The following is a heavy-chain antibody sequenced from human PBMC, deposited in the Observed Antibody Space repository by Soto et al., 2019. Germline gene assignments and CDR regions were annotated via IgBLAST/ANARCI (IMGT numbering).Heavy chain of an antibody. CDR2: IYYSGST. Sequence: SETLSITCTVSGGSISSSSYYWGWIRQPPGKGLEWIGSIYYSGSTYYNPSLKSRVTISVDTSKNQFSLKLSSVTAADTAVYYCARVMYSSSGEYYYYYYYMDVWGKGTTVTVSS. D-gene: IGHD6-6*01. CDR1: GGSISSSSYY. V-gene: IGHV4-39*01. CDR3: ARVMYSSSGEYYYYYYYMDV. J-gene: IGHJ6*03.